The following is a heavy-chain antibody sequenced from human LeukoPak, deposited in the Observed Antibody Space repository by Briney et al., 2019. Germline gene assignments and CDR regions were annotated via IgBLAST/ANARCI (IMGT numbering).Heavy chain of an antibody. CDR1: GFTFSSYA. V-gene: IGHV3-23*01. D-gene: IGHD3-3*01. Sequence: PGGSLRLSCAASGFTFSSYAMSWVRQAPGKGLEWVSAISGSGGSTYYADSVKGRFTISRDNSKNTLYLQMNSLSAEDTAVYYCAEGSDFCSGYYRYWGQGTLVTVSS. CDR3: AEGSDFCSGYYRY. CDR2: ISGSGGST. J-gene: IGHJ4*02.